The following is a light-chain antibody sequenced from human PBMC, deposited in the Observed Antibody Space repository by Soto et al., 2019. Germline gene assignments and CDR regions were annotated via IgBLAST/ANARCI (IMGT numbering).Light chain of an antibody. J-gene: IGKJ4*01. CDR1: QGISSA. CDR3: LQFNSYPRT. V-gene: IGKV1-13*02. CDR2: DAS. Sequence: AIQLTQSPSSLSASVGDRVTIACRASQGISSALAWYQQKPGKAPNLLIYDASSLYSGVPSRFSGSGSGTEFALTISSLQPEDFASYYCLQFNSYPRTFGGGTKVEI.